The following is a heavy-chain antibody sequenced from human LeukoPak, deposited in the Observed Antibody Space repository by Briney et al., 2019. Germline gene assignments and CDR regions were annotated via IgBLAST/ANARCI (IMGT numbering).Heavy chain of an antibody. CDR2: MSDSGST. Sequence: SETLSLTCTVSGGSISSSNHYCGWIRQPPGKGLEWIGSMSDSGSTYYNPSLNSRVTISIDTSKNQFSLKLSSVTAADTAVYYCARGLSIAAGAKWGQGTLVTVSS. D-gene: IGHD6-13*01. J-gene: IGHJ4*02. CDR1: GGSISSSNHY. V-gene: IGHV4-39*07. CDR3: ARGLSIAAGAK.